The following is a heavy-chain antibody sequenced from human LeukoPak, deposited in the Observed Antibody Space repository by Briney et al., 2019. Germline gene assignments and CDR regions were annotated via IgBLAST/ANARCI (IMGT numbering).Heavy chain of an antibody. CDR2: IYYSGST. Sequence: PSESLSLTCTVSGGSISSSSYYWGWIRQPPGKGLEWIGSIYYSGSTYYNPSLKSRVTISVDTSKNQFSLKLSSVTAADTAVYYCARLQEWELEGNWFDPWGQGTLVTVSS. CDR1: GGSISSSSYY. D-gene: IGHD1-26*01. J-gene: IGHJ5*02. V-gene: IGHV4-39*01. CDR3: ARLQEWELEGNWFDP.